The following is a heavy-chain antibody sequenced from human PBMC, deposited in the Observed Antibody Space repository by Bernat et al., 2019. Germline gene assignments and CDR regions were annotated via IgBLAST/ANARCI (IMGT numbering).Heavy chain of an antibody. V-gene: IGHV3-74*01. J-gene: IGHJ4*02. CDR1: GFTFSTSW. CDR3: GRDHLHYLVDH. CDR2: ISNDGSRT. Sequence: EVQLVESGGDLVQPGGSLRLSCAASGFTFSTSWMHWVRQDPGKGLVWVSRISNDGSRTEYADSVKGRFTISRDNAKNTLYLQMNSLRAEDTAVYYCGRDHLHYLVDHWGQGTLVTVSS. D-gene: IGHD3-10*01.